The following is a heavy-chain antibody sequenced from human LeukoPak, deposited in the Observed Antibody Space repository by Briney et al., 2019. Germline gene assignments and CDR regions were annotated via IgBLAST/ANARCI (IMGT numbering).Heavy chain of an antibody. Sequence: ASVKVSCKASGYTFTGYYMHWVRQAPGQGLEWMGWINPNSGGTNYAQKFQGWVTMTRDTSISTAYMELSRLGSDDTAVYYCARDLGGSGRIRDPYGMDVWGQGTTVTVSS. CDR3: ARDLGGSGRIRDPYGMDV. V-gene: IGHV1-2*04. D-gene: IGHD3-10*01. CDR2: INPNSGGT. CDR1: GYTFTGYY. J-gene: IGHJ6*02.